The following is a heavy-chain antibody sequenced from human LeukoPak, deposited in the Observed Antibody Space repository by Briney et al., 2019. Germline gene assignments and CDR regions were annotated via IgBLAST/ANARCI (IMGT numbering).Heavy chain of an antibody. J-gene: IGHJ4*02. Sequence: GGSLRLSCAASGFTFSSYEMNWVRQAPGKGLEWVSYISSSGSTIYYADSVKGRSTISRDNAKNSLYLQMNSLRAEDTAVYYSARDDAMGATIDYWGQGTLVTVSS. V-gene: IGHV3-48*03. CDR3: ARDDAMGATIDY. D-gene: IGHD1-26*01. CDR2: ISSSGSTI. CDR1: GFTFSSYE.